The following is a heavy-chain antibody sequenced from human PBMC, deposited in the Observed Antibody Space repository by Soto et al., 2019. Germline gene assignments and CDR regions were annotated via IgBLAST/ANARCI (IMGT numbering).Heavy chain of an antibody. J-gene: IGHJ5*02. CDR1: GGSISSGDYY. CDR2: IYYSGST. D-gene: IGHD3-10*01. V-gene: IGHV4-30-4*01. Sequence: QVQLQESGPGLVKPSQTLSLTCTVSGGSISSGDYYWSWIRQPPGKGLEWIGYIYYSGSTYYNPSLKSRVTISVDTSKNQFSLTLSSVTAADTAVYYCARETLTMVRGVIENWFDPWGQGTLVTVSS. CDR3: ARETLTMVRGVIENWFDP.